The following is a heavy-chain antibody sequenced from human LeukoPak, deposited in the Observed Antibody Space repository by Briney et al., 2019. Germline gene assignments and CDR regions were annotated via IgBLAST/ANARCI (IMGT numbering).Heavy chain of an antibody. CDR2: INWNGGST. CDR1: GFTFDDYG. Sequence: GGSLRLSCAASGFTFDDYGMSWVRQAPGKGLEWVSGINWNGGSTGYADSVKGRFTISRDNAKNSLYLQMNSLRAEDTALYYCARSLGYYDSSGYYYVPNFDYWGQGTLVTVSS. D-gene: IGHD3-22*01. J-gene: IGHJ4*02. CDR3: ARSLGYYDSSGYYYVPNFDY. V-gene: IGHV3-20*04.